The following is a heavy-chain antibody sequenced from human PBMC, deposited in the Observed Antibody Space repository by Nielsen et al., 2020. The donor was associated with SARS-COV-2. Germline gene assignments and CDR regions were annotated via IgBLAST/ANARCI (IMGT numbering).Heavy chain of an antibody. CDR2: IYESGSA. Sequence: SETLSLTCSVSGGTINDYYWSWIRQPPGKGLEWIGYIYESGSANYNPSLKSRVNISVDTSKNQFSLRLSSVTAADTAVYYCARGLLLLWFGDPSKYYVDFWGPGTLVTVSS. CDR3: ARGLLLLWFGDPSKYYVDF. CDR1: GGTINDYY. D-gene: IGHD3-10*01. J-gene: IGHJ4*02. V-gene: IGHV4-59*01.